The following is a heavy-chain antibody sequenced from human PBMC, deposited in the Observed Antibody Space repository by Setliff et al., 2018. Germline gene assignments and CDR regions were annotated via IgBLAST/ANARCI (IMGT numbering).Heavy chain of an antibody. V-gene: IGHV4-59*08. CDR2: IHYSGST. CDR3: ARFYGDYQFDY. CDR1: GGSISTFY. D-gene: IGHD4-17*01. Sequence: SETLSLTCTVSGGSISTFYWSWIRQSPEKGLEWIAYIHYSGSTNYNPSLKSRVTISVDTSKNQFSLKLSSVTAADTAVYYCARFYGDYQFDYWGQGTLVTVSS. J-gene: IGHJ4*02.